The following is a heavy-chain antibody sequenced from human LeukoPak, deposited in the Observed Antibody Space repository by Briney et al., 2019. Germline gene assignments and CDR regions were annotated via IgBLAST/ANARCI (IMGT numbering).Heavy chain of an antibody. D-gene: IGHD5-12*01. CDR3: ARVVAR. CDR2: IKQDGSEK. J-gene: IGHJ4*02. CDR1: GFTFDDYA. V-gene: IGHV3-7*01. Sequence: GRSLRLSCAASGFTFDDYAMHWVRQAPGKGLEWVANIKQDGSEKYYVDSVKGRFTISRDNAKNSLYLQMNSLRAEDTAVYYCARVVARWGQGTLVTVSS.